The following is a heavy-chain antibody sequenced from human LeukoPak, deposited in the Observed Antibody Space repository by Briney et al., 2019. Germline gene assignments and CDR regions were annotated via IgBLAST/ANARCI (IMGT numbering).Heavy chain of an antibody. V-gene: IGHV4-61*01. CDR3: ARTELLWFGEIEGYYFDY. D-gene: IGHD3-10*01. Sequence: SETLSLTCTVSGGSVSSGSYYWSWIRQPPGKGLEWIGYIYYSGSTNYNPSLKSRVTISVDTSKNQFSLKLSSATAADTAVYYCARTELLWFGEIEGYYFDYWGQGTLVTVSS. CDR1: GGSVSSGSYY. CDR2: IYYSGST. J-gene: IGHJ4*02.